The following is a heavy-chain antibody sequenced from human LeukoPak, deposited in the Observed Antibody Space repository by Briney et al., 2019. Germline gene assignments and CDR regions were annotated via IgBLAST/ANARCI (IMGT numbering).Heavy chain of an antibody. CDR2: IYTSGST. CDR3: ATGGRLRSAPAVDY. CDR1: GGSISSYY. V-gene: IGHV4-4*07. Sequence: SETLSLTCTVSGGSISSYYWSWIRQPAGKGLEWIGRIYTSGSTNYNPSLKSRVTISVDTSKNQFSLKLSSVTAADTAVYYCATGGRLRSAPAVDYWGQGTLVTVSS. J-gene: IGHJ4*02. D-gene: IGHD3-3*01.